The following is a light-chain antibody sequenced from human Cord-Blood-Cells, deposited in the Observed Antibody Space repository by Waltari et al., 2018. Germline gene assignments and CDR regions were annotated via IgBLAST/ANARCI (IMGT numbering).Light chain of an antibody. J-gene: IGLJ1*01. CDR1: SRDVGSYNL. CDR3: CSYAGSSTF. Sequence: QSALTQPASVSGSPGQSITISCTGTSRDVGSYNLVSWYQQHPGKAPKLMMYEGSKRPSGVSNRFSGSKSGNTASLTISGLQAEDEADYYCCSYAGSSTFFGTGTKVTVL. CDR2: EGS. V-gene: IGLV2-23*03.